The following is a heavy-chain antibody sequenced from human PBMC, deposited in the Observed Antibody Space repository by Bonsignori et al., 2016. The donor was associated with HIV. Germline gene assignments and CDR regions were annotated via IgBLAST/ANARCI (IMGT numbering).Heavy chain of an antibody. D-gene: IGHD5-18*01. J-gene: IGHJ4*02. V-gene: IGHV3-53*01. CDR3: ARTGYGDTAMVYQ. CDR2: IFSGGDT. Sequence: VRQAPGKGLEWVSVIFSGGDTYFANSVKGRFTISRDNFNNTLYLQMNSLRAEDTAVYYCARTGYGDTAMVYQWGQGTLVTVSS.